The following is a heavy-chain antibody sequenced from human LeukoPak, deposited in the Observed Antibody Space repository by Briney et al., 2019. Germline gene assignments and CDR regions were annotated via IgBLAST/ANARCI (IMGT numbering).Heavy chain of an antibody. V-gene: IGHV3-53*01. J-gene: IGHJ6*03. CDR3: ARVPSDYDILTGYYPPYYYHYYMDV. CDR1: GFTVSSTY. D-gene: IGHD3-9*01. Sequence: GGSLRLSCVLSGFTVSSTYISWFRQTPGKGLEWVSVIFTTGTTYYADSVKGRFTLSRDNFENTVHLQMSSLTAEDTAVYYCARVPSDYDILTGYYPPYYYHYYMDVWGKGTTVTVSS. CDR2: IFTTGTT.